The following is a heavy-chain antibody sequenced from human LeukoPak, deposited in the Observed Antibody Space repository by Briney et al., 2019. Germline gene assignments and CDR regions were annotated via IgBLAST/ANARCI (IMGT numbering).Heavy chain of an antibody. CDR3: AKDPAYYYGSGSYSTFEY. CDR1: GFTFSDYA. CDR2: ITGSGGST. Sequence: PGESLKISCAASGFTFSDYAMSWVRQAPGKGPEWVSAITGSGGSTYYADSVKGRFTISRDKSKNTLYLQMNSLRAEDTALYYCAKDPAYYYGSGSYSTFEYWGQGTLVTVSS. J-gene: IGHJ4*02. V-gene: IGHV3-23*01. D-gene: IGHD3-10*01.